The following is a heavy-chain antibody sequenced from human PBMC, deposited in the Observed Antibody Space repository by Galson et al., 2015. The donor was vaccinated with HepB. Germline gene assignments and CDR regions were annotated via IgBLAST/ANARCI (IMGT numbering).Heavy chain of an antibody. CDR2: IWYDGSNK. Sequence: SLRLSCAASGFTFSSYGMHWVRQAPGKGLEWVAVIWYDGSNKYYADSVKGRFTISRDNSKNTLYLQMNSLRAEDTAVYYCARERYSSSSYYYYYYMDVWGKGTTVTVSS. CDR3: ARERYSSSSYYYYYYMDV. CDR1: GFTFSSYG. J-gene: IGHJ6*03. V-gene: IGHV3-33*01. D-gene: IGHD6-6*01.